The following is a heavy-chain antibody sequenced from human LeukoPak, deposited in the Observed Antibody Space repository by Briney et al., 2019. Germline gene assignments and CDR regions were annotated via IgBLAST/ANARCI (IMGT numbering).Heavy chain of an antibody. CDR1: GGSISSGGYY. D-gene: IGHD6-19*01. CDR2: IYYSGST. V-gene: IGHV4-31*03. J-gene: IGHJ4*02. Sequence: SETLSLTCTVSGGSISSGGYYWSWIRQHPGKGLEWIGYIYYSGSTYYNPSLKSRVTISVDTSKNQFSLKLSSVTAADTAVYYCAKPYSGYSSGWPFDYWGQGTLVTVSS. CDR3: AKPYSGYSSGWPFDY.